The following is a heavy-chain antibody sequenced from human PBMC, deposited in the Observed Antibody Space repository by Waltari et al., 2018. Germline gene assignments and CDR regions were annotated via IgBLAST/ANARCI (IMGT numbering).Heavy chain of an antibody. Sequence: QVQLQQSGPGLLRPSQTLSLTCAISGHSVSDDRAAWNWIRQSPSRGLEWLGRTYYRSNWYNDYALSVESRITINPDTSKNQFSLHLNYLTPEDTAVYFCAKGSFEGGFDYWGHGTLVIVSS. V-gene: IGHV6-1*01. J-gene: IGHJ4*01. CDR2: TYYRSNWYN. CDR3: AKGSFEGGFDY. CDR1: GHSVSDDRAA. D-gene: IGHD3-16*01.